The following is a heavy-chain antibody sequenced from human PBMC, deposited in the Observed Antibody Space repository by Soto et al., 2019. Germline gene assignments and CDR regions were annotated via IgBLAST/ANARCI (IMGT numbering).Heavy chain of an antibody. D-gene: IGHD6-6*01. CDR3: ARHRARNWFDP. CDR2: IYYSGST. V-gene: IGHV4-39*01. J-gene: IGHJ5*02. CDR1: GGSISSSSYY. Sequence: PSETLSLTCIVSGGSISSSSYYWGWIRQPPVKGLEWTGSIYYSGSTYYNPSLKSRVTISVDTSKNQFSLKLSSVTAADTAVFYCARHRARNWFDPWGQGTLVT.